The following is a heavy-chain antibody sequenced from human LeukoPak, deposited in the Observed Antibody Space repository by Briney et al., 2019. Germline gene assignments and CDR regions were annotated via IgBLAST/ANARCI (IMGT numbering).Heavy chain of an antibody. Sequence: ASVKVSCKASGYAFTSYYIHWVRQAPGQGLEWMGIINPSGGSTSYAQKFQGRVTMTRDTSTSTVYMELNSLRSEDTAVYYCARDIEVAGSPCYYYYGMDVWGQGTTVTVSS. D-gene: IGHD6-19*01. CDR2: INPSGGST. V-gene: IGHV1-46*01. CDR3: ARDIEVAGSPCYYYYGMDV. J-gene: IGHJ6*02. CDR1: GYAFTSYY.